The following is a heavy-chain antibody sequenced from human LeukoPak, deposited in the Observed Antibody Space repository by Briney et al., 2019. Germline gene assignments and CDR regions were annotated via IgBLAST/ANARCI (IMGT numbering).Heavy chain of an antibody. Sequence: SETLSLTCAVYGGSFSGYYWSWIRQPPGKGLEWIGEINHSGSTNYNPSLKSRVTISVDTSKNQFSLKLSSVTAADTAVYYCARGRSGGNRYYYYYMDVWGEGTTVTVSS. V-gene: IGHV4-34*01. CDR2: INHSGST. J-gene: IGHJ6*03. CDR1: GGSFSGYY. D-gene: IGHD4-23*01. CDR3: ARGRSGGNRYYYYYMDV.